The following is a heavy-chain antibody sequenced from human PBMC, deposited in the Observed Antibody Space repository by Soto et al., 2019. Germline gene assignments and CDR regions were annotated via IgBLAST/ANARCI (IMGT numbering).Heavy chain of an antibody. D-gene: IGHD3-22*01. CDR1: GFTFSDYY. CDR2: ISSSGSTI. J-gene: IGHJ6*02. Sequence: QVPLVESGGGLVKPGGSLRLSCAASGFTFSDYYMSWIRQAPGKGLEWVSYISSSGSTIYYADSVEGRFTISRDNAKNSRYLQMNSLRAEDTAVYYCARLDGNDYDSSGYYYYYYGMDVWGQGTTVTVSS. V-gene: IGHV3-11*01. CDR3: ARLDGNDYDSSGYYYYYYGMDV.